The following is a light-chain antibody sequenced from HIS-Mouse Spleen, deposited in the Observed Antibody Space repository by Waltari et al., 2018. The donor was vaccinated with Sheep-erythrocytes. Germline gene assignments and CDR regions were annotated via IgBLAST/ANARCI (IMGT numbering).Light chain of an antibody. V-gene: IGLV2-14*03. J-gene: IGLJ3*02. CDR2: DVS. Sequence: SPGQSITISCTGTSSDVGGYNYVSCYQQHPGKAPKLMIYDVSNRPSGVSNRFSGSKSGNTASLTISGLQAEDEADYYCSSDTSSSTWVFGGGTKLTVL. CDR1: SSDVGGYNY. CDR3: SSDTSSSTWV.